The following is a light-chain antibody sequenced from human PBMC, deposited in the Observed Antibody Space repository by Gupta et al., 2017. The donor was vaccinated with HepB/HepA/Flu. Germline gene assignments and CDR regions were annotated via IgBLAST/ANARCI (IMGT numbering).Light chain of an antibody. CDR2: RNN. Sequence: QSVLPQPPSASGTPGRRVTISCSGSSSNIGSNYVYWYQQLPGTAPKLLIYRNNQRPSGVPDRFSGSKSGTSASLAISGLRSEDEADYYCAAWDDSLSGRVFGGGTKLTVL. CDR1: SSNIGSNY. CDR3: AAWDDSLSGRV. V-gene: IGLV1-47*01. J-gene: IGLJ3*02.